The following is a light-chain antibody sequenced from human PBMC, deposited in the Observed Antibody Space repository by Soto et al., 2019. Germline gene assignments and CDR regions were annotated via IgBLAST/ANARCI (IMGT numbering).Light chain of an antibody. J-gene: IGLJ1*01. CDR1: SSDVGYSNY. V-gene: IGLV2-14*01. Sequence: QSALTQPPSASGSPGQSVTISCTGTSSDVGYSNYVSWYQQLPGKAPKLMIYDVSDRPSGVSNRFSGSKSGSTASLTISGLQAEDEADYYCSSYTSSSLYVFGTGTKLTVL. CDR3: SSYTSSSLYV. CDR2: DVS.